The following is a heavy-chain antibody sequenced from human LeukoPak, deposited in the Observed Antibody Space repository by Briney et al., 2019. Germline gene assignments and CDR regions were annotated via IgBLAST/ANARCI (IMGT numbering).Heavy chain of an antibody. V-gene: IGHV1-24*01. Sequence: ASVKVSCKVSGYTLTELSMHWVRQAPGKGLEWMGGFDPEDGETIYAQKFQGRVTMTRDTSTSTVYMELSSLRSEDTAVYYCARALTGSRGDYFDHWGQGTLVTVSS. J-gene: IGHJ4*02. D-gene: IGHD3-9*01. CDR2: FDPEDGET. CDR1: GYTLTELS. CDR3: ARALTGSRGDYFDH.